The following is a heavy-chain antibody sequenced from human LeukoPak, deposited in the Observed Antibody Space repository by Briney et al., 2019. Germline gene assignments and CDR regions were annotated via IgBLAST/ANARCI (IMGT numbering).Heavy chain of an antibody. CDR2: INPSGGST. CDR3: ARNLRFLEWLLDY. Sequence: ASVKVSCKASGYTFTSYYMHWVRQAPGQGLEWMGIINPSGGSTSYAQKFQGRVTITADESTSTAYMELSSLRSEDTAVYYCARNLRFLEWLLDYWGQGTLVTVSS. CDR1: GYTFTSYY. D-gene: IGHD3-3*01. V-gene: IGHV1-46*01. J-gene: IGHJ4*02.